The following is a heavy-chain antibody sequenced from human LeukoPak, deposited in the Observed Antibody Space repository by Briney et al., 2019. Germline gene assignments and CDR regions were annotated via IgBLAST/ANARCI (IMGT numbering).Heavy chain of an antibody. CDR1: GFTFSSYA. J-gene: IGHJ4*02. CDR2: ISYDGSNK. V-gene: IGHV3-30*04. Sequence: PGGSLRLSCAASGFTFSSYAMHWVRQAPGKGLEWVAVISYDGSNKYYADSVKGRFTISRDNSKNTLYLQMNSLRAEDTAVYYCAKDYGSGSYYIKYYFDYWGQGTLVTVSS. D-gene: IGHD3-10*01. CDR3: AKDYGSGSYYIKYYFDY.